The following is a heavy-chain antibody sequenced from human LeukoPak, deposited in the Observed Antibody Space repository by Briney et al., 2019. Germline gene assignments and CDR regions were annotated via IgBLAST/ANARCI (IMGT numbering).Heavy chain of an antibody. Sequence: SVKVSCKASGGTFSSYAISWVRQAPGQGLEWMGGIIPIFGTANYAQKFQGRVTITTDESTSTAYMELSSLRSEDTAVYYCASRPRYCSSTSCPMNPNVDYYYYMDVWGKGTTVTVSS. D-gene: IGHD2-2*01. CDR2: IIPIFGTA. J-gene: IGHJ6*03. CDR3: ASRPRYCSSTSCPMNPNVDYYYYMDV. CDR1: GGTFSSYA. V-gene: IGHV1-69*05.